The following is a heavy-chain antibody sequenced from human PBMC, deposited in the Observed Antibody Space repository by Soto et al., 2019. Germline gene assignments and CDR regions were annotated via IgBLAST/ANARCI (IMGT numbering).Heavy chain of an antibody. D-gene: IGHD1-26*01. CDR3: ASHPWELKAYYYGMDV. CDR2: IIPIFGTA. Sequence: SVKVSCKASGGTFSSYAISWVRQAPGQGLEWMGGIIPIFGTANYAQKFQGRVTITADKSTSTAYMELSSLRSEDTAVYYCASHPWELKAYYYGMDVWGQGTTVTVSS. V-gene: IGHV1-69*06. J-gene: IGHJ6*02. CDR1: GGTFSSYA.